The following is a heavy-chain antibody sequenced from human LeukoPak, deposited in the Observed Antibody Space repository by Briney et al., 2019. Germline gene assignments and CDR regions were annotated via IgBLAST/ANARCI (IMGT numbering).Heavy chain of an antibody. CDR2: IYYSGST. J-gene: IGHJ6*03. D-gene: IGHD6-19*01. Sequence: SETLSLTCTVSGGSTSSYYWSWIRQPPGKGLEWIGYIYYSGSTNYNPSLKSRVTISVDTSKNQFSLKLSSVTAADTAVYYCARVTSGWYGEYYYYYMDVWGKGTTVTVSS. CDR3: ARVTSGWYGEYYYYYMDV. CDR1: GGSTSSYY. V-gene: IGHV4-59*01.